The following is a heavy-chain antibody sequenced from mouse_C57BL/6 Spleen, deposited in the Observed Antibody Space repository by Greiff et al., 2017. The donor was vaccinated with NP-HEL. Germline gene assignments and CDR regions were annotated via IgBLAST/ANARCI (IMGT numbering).Heavy chain of an antibody. D-gene: IGHD1-1*01. Sequence: EVQVVESGGGLVQPGGSLKLSCAASGFTFSDYYMYWVRQTPEKRLEWVAYISNGGGSTYYPDTVKGRFTISRDNAKNTLYLQMSRLKSEDTAMYYCARHEATVPFDYWGQGTTLTVSS. J-gene: IGHJ2*01. CDR3: ARHEATVPFDY. V-gene: IGHV5-12*01. CDR2: ISNGGGST. CDR1: GFTFSDYY.